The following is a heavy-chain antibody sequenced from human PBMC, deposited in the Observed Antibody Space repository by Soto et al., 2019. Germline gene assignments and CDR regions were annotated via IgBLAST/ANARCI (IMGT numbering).Heavy chain of an antibody. D-gene: IGHD6-13*01. CDR3: SKDYFTVTPHYGSISGV. J-gene: IGHJ3*01. V-gene: IGHV3-23*01. Sequence: EVQLLEAGGRLVQPGGSLRVSCTASGFTSGAYATSWVRQAPGKGLEWVSAISEIGTGIYYADSVRGRFTISRDDSKRTVYLQMNSLRVEDTAVYYCSKDYFTVTPHYGSISGVWGQGTVVTVSS. CDR1: GFTSGAYA. CDR2: ISEIGTGI.